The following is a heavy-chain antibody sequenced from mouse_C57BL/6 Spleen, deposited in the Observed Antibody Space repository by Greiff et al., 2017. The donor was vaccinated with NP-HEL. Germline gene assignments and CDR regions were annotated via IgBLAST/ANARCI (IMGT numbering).Heavy chain of an antibody. CDR2: ISYDGSN. Sequence: EVKLMESGPGLVKPSQSLSLTCSVTGYSITSGYYWNWIRQFPGNKLEWMGYISYDGSNNYNPSLKNRISITRDTSKNQFFLKLNSVTPEDTATYYCARDTSTIATGFAYWGQGTLVTVSA. CDR3: ARDTSTIATGFAY. V-gene: IGHV3-6*01. J-gene: IGHJ3*01. CDR1: GYSITSGYY. D-gene: IGHD2-12*01.